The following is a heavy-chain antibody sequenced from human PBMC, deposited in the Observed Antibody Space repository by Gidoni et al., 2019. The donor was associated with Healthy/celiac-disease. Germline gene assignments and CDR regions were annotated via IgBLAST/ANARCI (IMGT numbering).Heavy chain of an antibody. D-gene: IGHD3-3*01. J-gene: IGHJ4*02. V-gene: IGHV4-59*01. CDR2: IYYSGST. CDR1: GGSISSYY. CDR3: ARAKLRFLEWLSLAFDY. Sequence: QVQLQESGPGLVKPSETLSLTCTVSGGSISSYYWSWIRQPPGKGLEWIGYIYYSGSTNYNPSLKSRVTISVDTSKNQFSLKLSSVTAADTAVYYCARAKLRFLEWLSLAFDYWGQGTLVTVSS.